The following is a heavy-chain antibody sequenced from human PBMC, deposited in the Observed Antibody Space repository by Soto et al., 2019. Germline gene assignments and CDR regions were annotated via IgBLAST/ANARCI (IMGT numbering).Heavy chain of an antibody. CDR2: TYYRSKWYN. J-gene: IGHJ5*01. CDR1: GDSVSSNSVV. CDR3: ARLIGNSWLDS. V-gene: IGHV6-1*01. Sequence: PSQTLSLTCAISGDSVSSNSVVWNWIRQSPSRGLEWLGRTYYRSKWYNDYAVSVKGRITINPDTSNNQFSLQLNSVTPDDTAVYYCARLIGNSWLDSWGQGTLVTVPQ. D-gene: IGHD2-8*01.